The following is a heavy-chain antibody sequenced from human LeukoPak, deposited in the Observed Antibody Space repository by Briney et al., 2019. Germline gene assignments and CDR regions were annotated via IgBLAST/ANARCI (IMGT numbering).Heavy chain of an antibody. V-gene: IGHV4-39*07. J-gene: IGHJ3*02. Sequence: SETLSLTCTVSGGSISSSSYYWGWIRQPPGKGLEWIGNIYYSGSIYYNPSLKSRVTMSVDTSKNQFSLKLTSLSAADTAVYFCAREPIPYTTLSNAFHIWGQGTMVTVSS. CDR1: GGSISSSSYY. CDR2: IYYSGSI. D-gene: IGHD3-16*01. CDR3: AREPIPYTTLSNAFHI.